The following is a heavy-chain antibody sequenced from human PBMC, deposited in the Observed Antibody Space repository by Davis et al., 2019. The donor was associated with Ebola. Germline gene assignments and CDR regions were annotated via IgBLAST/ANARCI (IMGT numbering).Heavy chain of an antibody. J-gene: IGHJ4*02. CDR3: AKDLRGYYDFWSGYFGY. Sequence: GESLKISCAASGFTFSGSAMHWVRQASGKGLEWVSLISGDGGSTYYADSVKGRFTISRDNSKNSLYLQMNSLRTEDTALYYCAKDLRGYYDFWSGYFGYWGQGTLVTVSS. D-gene: IGHD3-3*01. V-gene: IGHV3-43*02. CDR2: ISGDGGST. CDR1: GFTFSGSA.